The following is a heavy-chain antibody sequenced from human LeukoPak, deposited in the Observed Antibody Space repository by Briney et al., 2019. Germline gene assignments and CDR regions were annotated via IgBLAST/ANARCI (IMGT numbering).Heavy chain of an antibody. CDR1: GGTFSSYA. J-gene: IGHJ4*02. V-gene: IGHV1-69*04. D-gene: IGHD3-3*01. CDR3: TRDMPGYYDFWSGYYASYPPGFDY. CDR2: IIPILGIA. Sequence: GASVKVSCKASGGTFSSYAISWVRQAPGQGLEWMGRIIPILGIANYAQKFQGRVTITADKSTSTAYMELRSLRSDDTAVYYCTRDMPGYYDFWSGYYASYPPGFDYWGQGTLVTVSS.